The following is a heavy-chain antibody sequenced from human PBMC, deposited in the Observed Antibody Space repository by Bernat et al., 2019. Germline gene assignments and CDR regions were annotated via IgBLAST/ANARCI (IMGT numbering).Heavy chain of an antibody. CDR1: GFTFSSYG. V-gene: IGHV3-33*01. J-gene: IGHJ4*02. CDR3: ARDRNYGDYGGFDY. D-gene: IGHD4-17*01. CDR2: IWYDGSSK. Sequence: QVQLVESGGGVVQPGGSLRLSCAASGFTFSSYGMHWVRQAPGKGLEWVAVIWYDGSSKYYADSVKGRFTISRDNSKNTLYLQMNSLRAEDTAVYYCARDRNYGDYGGFDYWGQGTLVTVSS.